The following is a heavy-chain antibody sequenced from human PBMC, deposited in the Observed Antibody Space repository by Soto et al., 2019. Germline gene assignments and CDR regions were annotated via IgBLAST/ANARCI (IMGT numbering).Heavy chain of an antibody. J-gene: IGHJ4*02. Sequence: SVKVSCKASGGTFSSYAISWVRQAPGQGLEWMGGIIPIFGTANYAQKFQGRVTITADESTSTAYMELSSLRSEDTAVYYCASKPPPENWKINPYYFDYWGQGNLVPVS. CDR1: GGTFSSYA. CDR3: ASKPPPENWKINPYYFDY. D-gene: IGHD1-1*01. V-gene: IGHV1-69*13. CDR2: IIPIFGTA.